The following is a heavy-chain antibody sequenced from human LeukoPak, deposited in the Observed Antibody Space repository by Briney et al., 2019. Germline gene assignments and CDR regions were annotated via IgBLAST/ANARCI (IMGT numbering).Heavy chain of an antibody. D-gene: IGHD4-23*01. CDR1: GGSFSGYY. CDR3: ARGRTEYGGNAQVGLPAFDY. J-gene: IGHJ4*02. V-gene: IGHV4-34*01. Sequence: WETLSLTCAVYGGSFSGYYWSWIRQPPGKGLEWIGEINHSGSTNYNPSLKSRVTISVDTSKNQFSLKLSSVTAADTAVYYCARGRTEYGGNAQVGLPAFDYWGQGTLVAVSS. CDR2: INHSGST.